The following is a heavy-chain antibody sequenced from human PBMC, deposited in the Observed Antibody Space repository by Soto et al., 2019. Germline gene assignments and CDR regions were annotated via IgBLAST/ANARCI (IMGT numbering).Heavy chain of an antibody. CDR3: ARDVHDTAFDY. D-gene: IGHD5-18*01. Sequence: SETLSLTCTVSGGSISSSSYYWGWIRQPPGKGLEWIGSIYYSGSTYYNPSLKSRVTISVDTSKNQFSLKLSSVTAADTAVYYCARDVHDTAFDYWGQGTLVTVSS. CDR2: IYYSGST. V-gene: IGHV4-39*07. J-gene: IGHJ4*02. CDR1: GGSISSSSYY.